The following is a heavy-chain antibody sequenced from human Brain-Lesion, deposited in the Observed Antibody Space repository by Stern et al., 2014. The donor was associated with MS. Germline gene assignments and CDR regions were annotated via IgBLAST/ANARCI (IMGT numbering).Heavy chain of an antibody. V-gene: IGHV4-39*01. CDR2: VYYSGNT. D-gene: IGHD5-18*01. J-gene: IGHJ4*02. CDR3: ARHQLGYGYAYLRY. CDR1: GDSLSSSTFY. Sequence: QVQLVESGPGLVKPSDTLSLTCSVSGDSLSSSTFYWGWIRQPPGKGPEWIGSVYYSGNTYYHPSLKSRVTISVDTSKNQFPLRLPSVTAADTAVYYCARHQLGYGYAYLRYWGQGTLVTVSS.